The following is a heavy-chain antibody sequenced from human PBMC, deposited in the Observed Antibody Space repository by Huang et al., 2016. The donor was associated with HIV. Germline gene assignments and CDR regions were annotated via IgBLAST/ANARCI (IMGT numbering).Heavy chain of an antibody. CDR1: GGSFTGWL. Sequence: QVQLQQWGTGLLKPSETLSLTCAVYGGSFTGWLWGWLRQSPGQGLEWIGASNHSGRINYAPSLKSRVAMSIDRSKDQFSLRLTSVTAADTGVYYCARPRGASSNYITMHPGYFDYWGHGVLVAVSS. CDR2: SNHSGRI. D-gene: IGHD4-4*01. CDR3: ARPRGASSNYITMHPGYFDY. J-gene: IGHJ4*01. V-gene: IGHV4-34*01.